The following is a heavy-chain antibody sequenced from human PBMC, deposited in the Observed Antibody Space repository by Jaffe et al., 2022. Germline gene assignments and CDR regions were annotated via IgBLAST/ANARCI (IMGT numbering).Heavy chain of an antibody. D-gene: IGHD6-6*01. J-gene: IGHJ6*03. CDR1: GFTFDDYA. CDR2: ISWNSGSI. Sequence: EVQLVESGGGLVQPGRSLRLSCAASGFTFDDYAMHWVRQAPGKGLEWVSGISWNSGSIGYADSVKGRFTISRDNAKNSLYLQMNSLRAEDTALYYCARGPTYSSSSTYYYYYYMDVWGKGTTVTVSS. V-gene: IGHV3-9*01. CDR3: ARGPTYSSSSTYYYYYYMDV.